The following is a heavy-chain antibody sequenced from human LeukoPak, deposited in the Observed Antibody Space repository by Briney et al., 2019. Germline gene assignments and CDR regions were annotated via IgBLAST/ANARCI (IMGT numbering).Heavy chain of an antibody. D-gene: IGHD3-22*01. V-gene: IGHV3-74*01. CDR2: IKTEGSSP. Sequence: GGSLRLSCAASGFTFSNSWMHWVRQPPGKGLVWVSRIKTEGSSPDYADSVRGRFTISRDNAKNTVYLQMNNLRAEDTAVYYCARALGSYDSSGYYYYYFDYWGQGTLVTVSS. CDR1: GFTFSNSW. CDR3: ARALGSYDSSGYYYYYFDY. J-gene: IGHJ4*02.